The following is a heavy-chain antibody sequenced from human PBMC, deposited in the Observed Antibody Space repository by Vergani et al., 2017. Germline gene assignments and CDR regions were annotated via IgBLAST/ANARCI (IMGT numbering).Heavy chain of an antibody. CDR1: GGSISSGSYY. CDR3: ARVVDWGLKLVYYYYGMDV. V-gene: IGHV4-61*02. D-gene: IGHD3/OR15-3a*01. J-gene: IGHJ6*02. CDR2: IYTSGST. Sequence: QVQLQESGPGLVKPSETLSLTCTVSGGSISSGSYYWSWIRQPAGKGLEWIGRIYTSGSTNYNPSLKSRVTISVDTSKNQFSLKLSSVTAADTAVYYCARVVDWGLKLVYYYYGMDVWGQGTTVTVSS.